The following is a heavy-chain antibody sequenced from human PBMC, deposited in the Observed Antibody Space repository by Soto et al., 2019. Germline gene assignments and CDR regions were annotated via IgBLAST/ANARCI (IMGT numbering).Heavy chain of an antibody. J-gene: IGHJ5*02. Sequence: GGSLRLSCAASGFTFSDYYMSWIRQAPGKGLEWVSYISSSGSTIYYADSVKGRFTISRDNAKNSLYLQMNSLRAEDTAVYYCARTDCSSTSCYIPWFDPWGQGTLVTVSS. D-gene: IGHD2-2*02. V-gene: IGHV3-11*01. CDR1: GFTFSDYY. CDR3: ARTDCSSTSCYIPWFDP. CDR2: ISSSGSTI.